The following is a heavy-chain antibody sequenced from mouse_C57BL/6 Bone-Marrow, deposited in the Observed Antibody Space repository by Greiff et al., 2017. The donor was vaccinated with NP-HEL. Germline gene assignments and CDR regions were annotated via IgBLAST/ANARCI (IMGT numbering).Heavy chain of an antibody. D-gene: IGHD3-2*02. CDR1: GFTFSDYG. CDR2: ISSGSSTI. V-gene: IGHV5-17*01. J-gene: IGHJ2*01. Sequence: EVKVEESGGGLVKPGGSLKLSCAASGFTFSDYGMHWVRQAPEKGLEWVAYISSGSSTIYYADTVKGRFTISRDNAKNTLFLQMTSLRSEDTAMYYCARGGAQASFDYWGQGTTLTVSS. CDR3: ARGGAQASFDY.